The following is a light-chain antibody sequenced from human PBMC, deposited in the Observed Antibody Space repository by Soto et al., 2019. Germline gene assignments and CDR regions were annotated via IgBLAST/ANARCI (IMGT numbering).Light chain of an antibody. CDR1: SSDVGRYNY. J-gene: IGLJ2*01. CDR3: SSYTGSNKLV. Sequence: QSALTQPPSASGSPGQSVTISCTGTSSDVGRYNYVSWYQQHPGKAPKLMIYEVSKRPSGVPDRFSGSKSGNTASLTVSGLQAEDEADYYCSSYTGSNKLVFGGGTKHTVL. CDR2: EVS. V-gene: IGLV2-8*01.